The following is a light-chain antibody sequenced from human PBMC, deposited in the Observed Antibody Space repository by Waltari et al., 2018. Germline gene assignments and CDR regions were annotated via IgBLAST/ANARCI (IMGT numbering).Light chain of an antibody. Sequence: DIVMTQSPDSLAVSLGERATINCKSSQSVLYSPNNYNYLAWYQQKPGRPPNLLIYWASTRESGVPDRFSGSGSGTDFTLTISSLQAEDVAVYYCQQYYSTPFTFGPGTKVDIK. CDR1: QSVLYSPNNYNY. CDR3: QQYYSTPFT. J-gene: IGKJ3*01. V-gene: IGKV4-1*01. CDR2: WAS.